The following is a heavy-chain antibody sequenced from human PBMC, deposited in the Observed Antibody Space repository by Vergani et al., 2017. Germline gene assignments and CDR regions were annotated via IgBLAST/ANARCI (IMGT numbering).Heavy chain of an antibody. V-gene: IGHV5-51*01. CDR3: AGLVGGGGSGMDV. CDR2: IYTGDSDT. J-gene: IGHJ6*02. CDR1: GYSFTSYW. Sequence: EVQLVQSGAEVKKPGESLKISCKGSGYSFTSYWIAWVRQMPGKGLEWMGIIYTGDSDTRYSPSFQGQVTISADKSITTGYLQWSSLKASDTAMYYWAGLVGGGGSGMDVWSQGTRVTVSS. D-gene: IGHD3-16*01.